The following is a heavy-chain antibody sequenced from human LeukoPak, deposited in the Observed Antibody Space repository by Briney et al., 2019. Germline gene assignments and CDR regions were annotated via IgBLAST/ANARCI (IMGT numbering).Heavy chain of an antibody. J-gene: IGHJ4*02. D-gene: IGHD2-15*01. V-gene: IGHV1-18*01. CDR3: ARDLTQVVHDY. CDR1: GFTFTNYG. Sequence: ASVKVSCKASGFTFTNYGISWLRQAPGQGLEWVGWISFYNGNTSYAQKFQGRVTMTTDTSTGTAYMELRSLRSDDTAVYYCARDLTQVVHDYWGQGTLVTVSS. CDR2: ISFYNGNT.